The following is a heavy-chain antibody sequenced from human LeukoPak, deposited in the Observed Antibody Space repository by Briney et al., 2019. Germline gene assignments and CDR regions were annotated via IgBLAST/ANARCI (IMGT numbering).Heavy chain of an antibody. Sequence: QPGGSLRLSCAASGFTFSSYAMSWVRQAPGKGLEWVSAISGSGGSTYYADSVKGRFTISRDNSKNTLYLQMNSLRAEDTAVYYCVGDRGSGYYYAAYWGQGTLVTVSS. J-gene: IGHJ4*02. CDR3: VGDRGSGYYYAAY. V-gene: IGHV3-23*01. CDR2: ISGSGGST. D-gene: IGHD3-22*01. CDR1: GFTFSSYA.